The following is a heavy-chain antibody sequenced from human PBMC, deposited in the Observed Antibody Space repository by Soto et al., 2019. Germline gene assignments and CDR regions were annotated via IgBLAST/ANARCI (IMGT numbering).Heavy chain of an antibody. Sequence: QLQLQESGSGLVKPSETLSLTCDVSGDSISRGAYSWSWIRQPPRKGLEWLGYSYHNGNSYLNPSLKSRLTISEDKAKNQFFLKLTTVTAADTGVYYCARDLGWGTGWFDPWGQGTLVTVSS. D-gene: IGHD3-10*01. J-gene: IGHJ5*02. V-gene: IGHV4-30-2*01. CDR1: GDSISRGAYS. CDR2: SYHNGNS. CDR3: ARDLGWGTGWFDP.